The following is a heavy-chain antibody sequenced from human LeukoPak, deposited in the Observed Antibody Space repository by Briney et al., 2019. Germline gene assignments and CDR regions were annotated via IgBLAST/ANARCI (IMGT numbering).Heavy chain of an antibody. CDR1: GFTFSSYS. J-gene: IGHJ4*02. Sequence: GGPLRLSCAASGFTFSSYSMNWVRQAPGKGLEWVSSISSSSSYIYYADSVKGRFTISRDNAKNSLYLQMNSLRAEDTAVYYCARAGGRWLQSYFDYWGQGTLVTVSS. D-gene: IGHD5-24*01. CDR2: ISSSSSYI. CDR3: ARAGGRWLQSYFDY. V-gene: IGHV3-21*01.